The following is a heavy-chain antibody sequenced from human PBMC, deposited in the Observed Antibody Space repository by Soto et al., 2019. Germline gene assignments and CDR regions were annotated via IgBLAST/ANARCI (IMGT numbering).Heavy chain of an antibody. J-gene: IGHJ4*02. Sequence: PXXTRSLPCTVSGDSISSYYWSWIRQPPGKGLEWIGYIYYSGSTNHNPSLKSRVTISVDTSKNQFSLKLSSVTDADTAVYYCASLYDSSGYLIHDYWGQGTLVTVSS. CDR1: GDSISSYY. CDR3: ASLYDSSGYLIHDY. V-gene: IGHV4-59*01. D-gene: IGHD3-22*01. CDR2: IYYSGST.